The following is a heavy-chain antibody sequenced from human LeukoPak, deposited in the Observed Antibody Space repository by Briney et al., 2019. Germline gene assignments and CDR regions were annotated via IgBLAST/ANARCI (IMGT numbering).Heavy chain of an antibody. D-gene: IGHD3-3*01. CDR3: ARVTIFGVVIHY. V-gene: IGHV4-30-2*01. CDR2: IYHSGST. J-gene: IGHJ4*02. CDR1: GGSISSGGYY. Sequence: PSETLSLTCTVSGGSISSGGYYWSWIRQPPGKGLEWIEYIYHSGSTYYSPSLKSRVTISVDRSKNQFSLKLSSVTAADTAVYYCARVTIFGVVIHYWGQGTLVTVSS.